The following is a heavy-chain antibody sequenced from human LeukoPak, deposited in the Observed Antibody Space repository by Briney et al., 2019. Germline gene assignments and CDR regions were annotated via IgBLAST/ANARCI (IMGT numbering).Heavy chain of an antibody. V-gene: IGHV3-23*01. Sequence: GGSLRLSCAASGFTFSSYAMSWVRQAPGKGLEWVSAISGSGGSTYYADSVKGRFTISRDNSKNTLYLQMNSLRDEDTAVYYCAKDLWGDGYIIAEYYFDYWGQGTLVTVSS. D-gene: IGHD5-24*01. J-gene: IGHJ4*02. CDR1: GFTFSSYA. CDR3: AKDLWGDGYIIAEYYFDY. CDR2: ISGSGGST.